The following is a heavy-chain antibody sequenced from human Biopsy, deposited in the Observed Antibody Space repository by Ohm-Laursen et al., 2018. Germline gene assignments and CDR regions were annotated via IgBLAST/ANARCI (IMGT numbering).Heavy chain of an antibody. V-gene: IGHV3-11*01. J-gene: IGHJ4*02. CDR3: ATTRSFDN. CDR1: GFSFSDYY. CDR2: ISSSGRTM. Sequence: SLTLSCAAPGFSFSDYYMIWIRQAPRQGLEWVSYISSSGRTMYYADSVKGRFTISRDNANKSLYLQMNSLRAEDTAVYYCATTRSFDNWGQGTLVTVSS. D-gene: IGHD5-24*01.